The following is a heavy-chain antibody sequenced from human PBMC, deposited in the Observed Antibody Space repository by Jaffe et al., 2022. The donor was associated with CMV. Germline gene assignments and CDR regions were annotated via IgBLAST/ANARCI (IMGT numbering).Heavy chain of an antibody. CDR1: GGSISNYY. CDR3: ARQVGRTGTTDWFDP. J-gene: IGHJ5*02. V-gene: IGHV4-59*08. Sequence: QVQLQESGPGLVKPSETLSLTCTVSGGSISNYYWSWIRQPPGKGLEWIGYIYYSGNTNYNPSLKSRVTISVDTSKNQFSLKLYSVTAADTALYYCARQVGRTGTTDWFDPWGQGTLVTVSS. CDR2: IYYSGNT. D-gene: IGHD1-1*01.